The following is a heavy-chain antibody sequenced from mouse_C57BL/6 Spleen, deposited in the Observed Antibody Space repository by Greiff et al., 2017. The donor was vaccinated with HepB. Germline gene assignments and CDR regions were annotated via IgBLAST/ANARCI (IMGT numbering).Heavy chain of an antibody. CDR1: GYTFTDYY. CDR3: ARRFLGRDYYAMDY. V-gene: IGHV1-26*01. CDR2: INPNNGGT. Sequence: EVQLQQSGPELVKPGASVKISCKASGYTFTDYYMNWVKQSHGKSLEWIGDINPNNGGTSYNQKFKGKATLTVDKSSSTAYMELRSLTSEDSAVYYCARRFLGRDYYAMDYWGQGTSVTVSS. J-gene: IGHJ4*01. D-gene: IGHD4-1*01.